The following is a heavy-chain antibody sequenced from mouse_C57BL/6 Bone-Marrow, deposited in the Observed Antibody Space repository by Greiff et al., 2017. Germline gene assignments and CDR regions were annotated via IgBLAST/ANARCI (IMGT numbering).Heavy chain of an antibody. J-gene: IGHJ2*01. CDR2: INPNNGGT. D-gene: IGHD4-1*01. Sequence: VQLQQSGPELVKPGASVKISCKASGYTFTDYYMNWVKQSHGKSLEWIGDINPNNGGTSYNQKFKGKATLTVDKSSSTAYMELRSLTSEDSAVYYCARGNWEDYWGQGTTPTVSS. CDR3: ARGNWEDY. CDR1: GYTFTDYY. V-gene: IGHV1-26*01.